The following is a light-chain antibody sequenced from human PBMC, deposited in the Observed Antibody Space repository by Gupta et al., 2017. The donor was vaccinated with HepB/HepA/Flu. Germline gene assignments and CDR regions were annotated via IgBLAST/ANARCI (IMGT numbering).Light chain of an antibody. V-gene: IGKV3-20*01. CDR3: QQYGSSPPWT. CDR2: GAS. J-gene: IGKJ1*01. Sequence: EIVLKHSPTTLSWSLGARATRSSRASQSVSSSYLAWYQQKPGKDPRLLIYGASSRATGIPDRFSGSGSGTDFTRTISRLEPEDFAVYYCQQYGSSPPWTFGQGTKVEIK. CDR1: QSVSSSY.